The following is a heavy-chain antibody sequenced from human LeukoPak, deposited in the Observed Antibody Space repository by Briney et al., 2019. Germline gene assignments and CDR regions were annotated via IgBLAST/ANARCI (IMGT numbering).Heavy chain of an antibody. CDR2: INPSGGST. Sequence: GASVKVSCKASGYTFTSYYMHWVRQAPGQGLEWMGIINPSGGSTTYAQKFQGRVTMTRDTSTSTAYMELSSLRSEDTAVYYCAKDKEALKNWGYWGQGTLVTVSS. J-gene: IGHJ4*02. CDR1: GYTFTSYY. V-gene: IGHV1-46*01. D-gene: IGHD7-27*01. CDR3: AKDKEALKNWGY.